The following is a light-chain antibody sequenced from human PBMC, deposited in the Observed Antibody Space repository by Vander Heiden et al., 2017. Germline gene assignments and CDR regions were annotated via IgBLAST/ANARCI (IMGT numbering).Light chain of an antibody. CDR2: DAS. CDR3: QQRSNWKWT. V-gene: IGKV3-11*01. J-gene: IGKJ1*01. Sequence: EIVLTQSPATLSLSPGERDTLSCRASQSVSSYLAWYQQKPGQAPRLLIYDASNRATGIPARFSGSGSGTDFTLTISSLEPEDFAVYYCQQRSNWKWTFGQGTKVEIK. CDR1: QSVSSY.